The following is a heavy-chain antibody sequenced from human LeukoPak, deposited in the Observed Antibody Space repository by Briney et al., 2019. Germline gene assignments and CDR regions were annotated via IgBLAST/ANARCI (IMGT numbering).Heavy chain of an antibody. CDR1: GGSISSYY. D-gene: IGHD5-18*01. V-gene: IGHV4-59*01. Sequence: SETLSLTCTVSGGSISSYYWSWIRQPSGKGLEWIGYIYYSGSTNYNPSLKSRVTISVDTSKNQFSLKLSSVTAADTAVYYCASGPPVDTAIVWGQGTLVTVSS. CDR3: ASGPPVDTAIV. CDR2: IYYSGST. J-gene: IGHJ4*02.